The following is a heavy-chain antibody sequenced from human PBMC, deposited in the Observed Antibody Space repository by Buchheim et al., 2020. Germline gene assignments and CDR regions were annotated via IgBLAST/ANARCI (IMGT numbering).Heavy chain of an antibody. CDR3: ATDPDSSSYYSFDY. CDR2: IKSKVDGETS. CDR1: GFTFKNAW. Sequence: EVKLVDSGGGLVKPGGSLKISCAASGFTFKNAWMSWVRQAPGKGLEWAGRIKSKVDGETSDYAAPVQGRFSISRDDSQNVLTLQMDSLKTEDTAVYYCATDPDSSSYYSFDYWGQG. J-gene: IGHJ4*02. D-gene: IGHD3-22*01. V-gene: IGHV3-15*01.